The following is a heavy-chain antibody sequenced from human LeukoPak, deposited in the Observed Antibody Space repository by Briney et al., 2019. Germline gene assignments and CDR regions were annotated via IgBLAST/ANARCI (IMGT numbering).Heavy chain of an antibody. D-gene: IGHD3-16*02. CDR3: ATTSENYDYVWGSYRRSQAKDAFDI. CDR2: IIPIFGTA. J-gene: IGHJ3*02. Sequence: EASVKVSCKASGGTFSSYAISWVRQAPGQGLEWMGGIIPIFGTANYAQKFQGRVTITTDESTSTAYMELSSLRSEDTAVYYCATTSENYDYVWGSYRRSQAKDAFDIWGQGTMVTVSS. V-gene: IGHV1-69*05. CDR1: GGTFSSYA.